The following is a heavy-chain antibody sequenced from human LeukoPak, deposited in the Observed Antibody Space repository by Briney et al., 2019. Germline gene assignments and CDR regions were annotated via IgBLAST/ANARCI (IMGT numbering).Heavy chain of an antibody. J-gene: IGHJ5*02. D-gene: IGHD5-12*01. CDR1: GGTFSSYA. V-gene: IGHV1-69*06. Sequence: GASVKVSCKASGGTFSSYAISWVRQAPGQGLEWMGGIIPIFGTANYAQKFQGRVTITADKSTSTAYMELSSLRSEDTAVYYCARSEGAVATISWFDPWGQGTLVTVSS. CDR2: IIPIFGTA. CDR3: ARSEGAVATISWFDP.